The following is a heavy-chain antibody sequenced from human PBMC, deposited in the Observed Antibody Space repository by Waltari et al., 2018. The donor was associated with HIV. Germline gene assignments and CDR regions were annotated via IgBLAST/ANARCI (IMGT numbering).Heavy chain of an antibody. Sequence: QVQLKLWGAGLLKPSETLSVTCAVSGGSLGTSYWNWVRHSPGKGLEWIGEINPSGGTTYKPSLRSRVTISRDWSKNLFSLKLTSVTATDTAVYYCAGILHRASYSMDVWGQGTTVIVS. J-gene: IGHJ6*02. CDR2: INPSGGT. CDR1: GGSLGTSY. V-gene: IGHV4-34*02. CDR3: AGILHRASYSMDV. D-gene: IGHD4-4*01.